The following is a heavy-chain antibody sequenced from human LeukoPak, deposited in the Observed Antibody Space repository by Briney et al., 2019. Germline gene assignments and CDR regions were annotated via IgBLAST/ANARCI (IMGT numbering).Heavy chain of an antibody. Sequence: GGSLRLSCSVSGLSISRYGMSWVRQAPGKGLEWVSAISGSGGSTYYADSVKGRFTISRDNSKNTPYLQMNSLRAEDTAVYYCAKVGGSYYWFDPWGQGTLVTVSS. V-gene: IGHV3-23*01. CDR1: GLSISRYG. J-gene: IGHJ5*02. D-gene: IGHD1-26*01. CDR2: ISGSGGST. CDR3: AKVGGSYYWFDP.